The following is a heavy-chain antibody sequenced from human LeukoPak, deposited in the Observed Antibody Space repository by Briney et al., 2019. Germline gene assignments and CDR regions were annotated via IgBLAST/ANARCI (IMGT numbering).Heavy chain of an antibody. V-gene: IGHV4-39*07. CDR1: GGSTSSTTYY. J-gene: IGHJ3*02. CDR2: IYYSGST. Sequence: SETLSLTCTVSGGSTSSTTYYWGWIRQPPGKDLEWIGSIYYSGSTNYNPSLKSRVTISVDTSKNQFSLKLSSVTAADTAVYYCARRCIAAAGSDAFDIWGQGTMVTVSS. D-gene: IGHD6-13*01. CDR3: ARRCIAAAGSDAFDI.